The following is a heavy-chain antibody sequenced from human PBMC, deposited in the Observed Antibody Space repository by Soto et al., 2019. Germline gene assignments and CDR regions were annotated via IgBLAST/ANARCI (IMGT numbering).Heavy chain of an antibody. J-gene: IGHJ3*02. D-gene: IGHD6-13*01. CDR1: GYTLTSYD. Sequence: QVQLVQSGAEVKKPGASVKVSCKAFGYTLTSYDITWGHKATGQGFEWMGWMNPNSGNTGYAQKFQGRVTMTRNTSISTAYMELSSLRSEDTAVYYCARGHQQLVRYDIWGQGTMVTVSS. V-gene: IGHV1-8*01. CDR3: ARGHQQLVRYDI. CDR2: MNPNSGNT.